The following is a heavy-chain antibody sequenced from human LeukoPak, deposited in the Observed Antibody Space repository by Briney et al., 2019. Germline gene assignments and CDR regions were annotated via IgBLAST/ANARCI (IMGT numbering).Heavy chain of an antibody. CDR1: GFTFNTYG. Sequence: HPGGSLRLSCAASGFTFNTYGMHWVRQAPGKGLEWVAFIRYDGSNKYYADSVKGRFTISRDNSKNTLSLEMNSLRAEDTAVYYCAKGREYCSSTSCYGGIYYYMDVWGKGTTVTVSS. CDR3: AKGREYCSSTSCYGGIYYYMDV. V-gene: IGHV3-30*02. J-gene: IGHJ6*03. CDR2: IRYDGSNK. D-gene: IGHD2-2*01.